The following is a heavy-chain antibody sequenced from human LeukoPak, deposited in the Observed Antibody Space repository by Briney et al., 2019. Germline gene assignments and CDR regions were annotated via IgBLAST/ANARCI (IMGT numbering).Heavy chain of an antibody. CDR2: ISFDGRNK. Sequence: GGSLRLSCAASGFTFSSYEMNWVCQAPGKGLEWVSVISFDGRNKFYADSVKGRFTISRDASKNTLYLRMNSLRTEDTAVYYCVRDPERFLPTTMWSYFDRWGRGTLVTVSS. CDR1: GFTFSSYE. D-gene: IGHD2-2*01. CDR3: VRDPERFLPTTMWSYFDR. J-gene: IGHJ4*02. V-gene: IGHV3-30*04.